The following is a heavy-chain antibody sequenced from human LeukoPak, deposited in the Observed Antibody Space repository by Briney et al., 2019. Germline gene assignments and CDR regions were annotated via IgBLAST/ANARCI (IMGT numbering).Heavy chain of an antibody. CDR2: ISGSGGST. CDR3: AKDTYSTSPYYFDY. J-gene: IGHJ4*02. Sequence: GGSLRLSCAASGFTLSSYAMSWVRQAPGKGLESVSAISGSGGSTYYADSVKGRFTISRDNSKNTLYLQMNSLRAEDTAVYYCAKDTYSTSPYYFDYWGQGTLVTVSS. D-gene: IGHD1-26*01. CDR1: GFTLSSYA. V-gene: IGHV3-23*01.